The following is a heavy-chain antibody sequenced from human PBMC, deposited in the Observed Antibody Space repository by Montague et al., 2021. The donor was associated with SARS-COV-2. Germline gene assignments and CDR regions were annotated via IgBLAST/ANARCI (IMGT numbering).Heavy chain of an antibody. V-gene: IGHV4-34*01. CDR2: INHGGST. J-gene: IGHJ6*03. CDR1: GSSFSGYY. CDR3: ARLRDGVVPSPILGVGPFYSYYYMDV. D-gene: IGHD3-10*01. Sequence: SETLSLTCAVHGSSFSGYYWNWIRQSPGEGLEWIGEINHGGSTKXSPSLKGRLTISTDTSKNQFSLKLTSVAAADTAVYYCARLRDGVVPSPILGVGPFYSYYYMDVWGRGTPVTVSS.